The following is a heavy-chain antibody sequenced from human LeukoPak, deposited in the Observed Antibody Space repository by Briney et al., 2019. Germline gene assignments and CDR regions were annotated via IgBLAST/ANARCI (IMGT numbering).Heavy chain of an antibody. V-gene: IGHV4-38-2*02. D-gene: IGHD2-21*01. CDR2: IYHSGST. CDR3: ARRVGVALDY. J-gene: IGHJ4*02. CDR1: GYSISSGYY. Sequence: PSETLSLTCTVSGYSISSGYYWGWIRQPPGKGLERIGSIYHSGSTYYNPSLKSRVTISVDTSKNQFSLKLSSVTAADTAVYYCARRVGVALDYWGQGTLVTVSS.